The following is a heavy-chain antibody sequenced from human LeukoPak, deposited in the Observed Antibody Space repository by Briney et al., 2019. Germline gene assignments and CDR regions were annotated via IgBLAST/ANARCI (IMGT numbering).Heavy chain of an antibody. CDR1: GFTFDDYA. CDR2: ISGDGGST. V-gene: IGHV3-43*02. CDR3: AKSSGWGLYNWFDP. D-gene: IGHD6-19*01. Sequence: PGGSLRLSCAASGFTFDDYAMHWVRHAPGKGLEWVSLISGDGGSTYYADSVKGRFTISRDNSKNSLYLQMNSLRTEDTALYYCAKSSGWGLYNWFDPWGQGTLVTVSS. J-gene: IGHJ5*02.